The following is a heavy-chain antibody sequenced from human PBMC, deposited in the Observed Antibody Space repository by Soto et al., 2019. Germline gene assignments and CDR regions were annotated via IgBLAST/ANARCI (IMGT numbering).Heavy chain of an antibody. V-gene: IGHV3-48*01. CDR1: GFTFSDYT. CDR3: ARVHTYYDYPIPGDLDY. Sequence: GGSLRLSCAASGFTFSDYTMNWVRQAPGKGLEWVSYISSSSSTIYYAGSVKGRFTISRDNAKNSLYLQMNSLRAEDTAVYYCARVHTYYDYPIPGDLDYWGQGTLVTVSS. J-gene: IGHJ4*02. CDR2: ISSSSSTI. D-gene: IGHD3-16*01.